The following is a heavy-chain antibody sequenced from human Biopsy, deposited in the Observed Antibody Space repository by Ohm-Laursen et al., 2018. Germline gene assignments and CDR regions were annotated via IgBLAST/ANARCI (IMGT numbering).Heavy chain of an antibody. J-gene: IGHJ1*01. CDR3: ARGSNEYGGLYFPH. CDR1: GGSFTGHY. D-gene: IGHD4-23*01. V-gene: IGHV4-59*11. Sequence: SETLSLTCTVSGGSFTGHYWTWTRQPPGKGLEWIGHISHTGYTSYKSSLKSRVTILLDTSRKHFSLRLTSLAAADTAVYYCARGSNEYGGLYFPHWGQGTLVTVSS. CDR2: ISHTGYT.